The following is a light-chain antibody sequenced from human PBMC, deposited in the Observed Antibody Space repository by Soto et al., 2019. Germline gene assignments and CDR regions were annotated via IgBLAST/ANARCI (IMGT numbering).Light chain of an antibody. CDR3: SSYAGSNVLHVV. Sequence: QSALTQPPSASGSPGQSVTISCTGSSSDVGGYNYVSWYQQYPGKAPKLMIYEVNKRPSGVPDRFSGSKSGNMASLTVSGLQAEDEADYYCSSYAGSNVLHVVFGGGTKLTVL. CDR1: SSDVGGYNY. V-gene: IGLV2-8*01. CDR2: EVN. J-gene: IGLJ2*01.